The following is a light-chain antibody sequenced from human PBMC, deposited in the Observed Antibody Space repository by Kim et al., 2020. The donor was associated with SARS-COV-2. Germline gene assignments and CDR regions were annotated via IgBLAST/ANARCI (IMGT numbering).Light chain of an antibody. V-gene: IGKV3-11*01. Sequence: LSPGERATLSCRANRSVGLSLAWYQQKPGQPPRLLIYGASDRATGIPARFSGSGSGTDFTLTISSLEPEDFAVYYCQHRLNWPITFGQGTRLEIK. CDR3: QHRLNWPIT. J-gene: IGKJ5*01. CDR1: RSVGLS. CDR2: GAS.